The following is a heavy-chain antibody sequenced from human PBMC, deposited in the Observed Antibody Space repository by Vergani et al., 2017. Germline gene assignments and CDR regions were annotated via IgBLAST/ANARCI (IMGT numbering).Heavy chain of an antibody. V-gene: IGHV4-38-2*02. CDR1: GYSISSGYY. CDR2: IYHSGST. D-gene: IGHD3-10*01. CDR3: ARDRGMDV. Sequence: QVQLQESGPGLVKPSETLSLTCTVSGYSISSGYYWGWIRQPPGKGLEWIGSIYHSGSTYYNPSLKSRVTISVDTSKNSLYLQMNSLRAEDTAVYYCARDRGMDVWGKGTTVTVSS. J-gene: IGHJ6*03.